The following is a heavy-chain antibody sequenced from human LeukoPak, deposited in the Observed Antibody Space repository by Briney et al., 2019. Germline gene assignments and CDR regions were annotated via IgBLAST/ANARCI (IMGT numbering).Heavy chain of an antibody. CDR1: GFTFSSYS. D-gene: IGHD2/OR15-2a*01. V-gene: IGHV3-21*04. Sequence: GGSLRLSCAASGFTFSSYSMNWVRQAPGKGLEWVSSISSSSSYIYYADSVKGRFTISRDNAKNSLYLQMNSLRAEDTALYYCARDIYGRRDAFDIWGQGTMVTVSS. J-gene: IGHJ3*02. CDR3: ARDIYGRRDAFDI. CDR2: ISSSSSYI.